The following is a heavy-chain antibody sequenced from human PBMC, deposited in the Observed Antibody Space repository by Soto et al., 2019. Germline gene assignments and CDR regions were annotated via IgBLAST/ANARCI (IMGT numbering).Heavy chain of an antibody. CDR1: GGSVRTGSYH. Sequence: SETLSLTFSVSGGSVRTGSYHWSWIRQPPGKGLEWIGFIPNNGSPDYNPSLKSRVVVSIDRSKNQFSLKVNSVTAADTAVYFCARIGWGGDSWGQGTLVTVSS. CDR2: IPNNGSP. J-gene: IGHJ4*02. V-gene: IGHV4-61*01. CDR3: ARIGWGGDS. D-gene: IGHD7-27*01.